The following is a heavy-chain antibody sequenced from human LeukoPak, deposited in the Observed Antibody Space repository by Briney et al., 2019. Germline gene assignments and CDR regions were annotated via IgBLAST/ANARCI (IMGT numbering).Heavy chain of an antibody. D-gene: IGHD6-19*01. J-gene: IGHJ4*02. Sequence: GGSLRLSCAASGFTFSSYWMSWVRQAPGKELEWVANIKQDGSEKYYVDSVKGRFTISRDNAKNSLYLQMNSLRAEDTALYYCARDGDSSGWYGFDYWGQGTLVTVSS. CDR1: GFTFSSYW. V-gene: IGHV3-7*03. CDR2: IKQDGSEK. CDR3: ARDGDSSGWYGFDY.